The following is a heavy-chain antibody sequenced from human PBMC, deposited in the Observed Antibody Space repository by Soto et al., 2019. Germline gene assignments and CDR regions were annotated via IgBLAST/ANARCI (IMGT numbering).Heavy chain of an antibody. CDR1: GGTFSSYP. CDR2: IIPIFGTA. V-gene: IGHV1-69*13. D-gene: IGHD6-19*01. J-gene: IGHJ1*01. CDR3: ARGEESSGWYGGTEYFQH. Sequence: SVKVSCKASGGTFSSYPINWVRQAPGQGLEWMGEIIPIFGTANYAQKFQGRVTITADEFTSTAYMELSSLRSDDTAVYYCARGEESSGWYGGTEYFQHWGQGTLVTVSS.